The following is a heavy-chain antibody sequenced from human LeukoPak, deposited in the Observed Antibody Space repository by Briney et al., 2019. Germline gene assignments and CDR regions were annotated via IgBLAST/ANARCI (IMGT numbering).Heavy chain of an antibody. J-gene: IGHJ4*02. CDR3: AKAGSGWYYFDY. D-gene: IGHD6-19*01. CDR1: GFTFGSYA. Sequence: GGSLRLSCAASGFTFGSYAMSWVRQAPGKGLEWVSAISGSGGSTYYADSVKGRFTISRDNSKNTLYLQMNSLRAEDTAVYYCAKAGSGWYYFDYWGQGTLVTVSS. CDR2: ISGSGGST. V-gene: IGHV3-23*01.